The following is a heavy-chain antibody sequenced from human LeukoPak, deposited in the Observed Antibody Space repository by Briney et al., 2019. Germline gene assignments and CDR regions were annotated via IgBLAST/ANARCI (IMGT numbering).Heavy chain of an antibody. CDR2: ISWNSGSI. V-gene: IGHV3-9*01. J-gene: IGHJ6*02. D-gene: IGHD5-18*01. Sequence: GGSLRLSCAASGFTFDDYAMHWVRQAPGEGLEWVSGISWNSGSIGYADSVKGRFTISRDNAKNSLYLQMNSLRGEDTALYYCAKDRAFMVNYYNGMDVWGQGTTVTVSS. CDR1: GFTFDDYA. CDR3: AKDRAFMVNYYNGMDV.